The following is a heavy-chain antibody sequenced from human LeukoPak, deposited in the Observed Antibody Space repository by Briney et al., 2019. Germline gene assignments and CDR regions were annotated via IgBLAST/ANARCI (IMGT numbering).Heavy chain of an antibody. CDR1: GGSFSGYY. CDR3: ARRLGRKFGERFYYYHYLDV. Sequence: SETLSLTCAVYGGSFSGYYWSWIRQPPGKGLEWIGEMNHSGSTKYNPSLKNQVTISVDTSKNQFSLKLSSVTAADTAVYYCARRLGRKFGERFYYYHYLDVWGKGTTVTISS. V-gene: IGHV4-34*01. CDR2: MNHSGST. J-gene: IGHJ6*03. D-gene: IGHD3-10*01.